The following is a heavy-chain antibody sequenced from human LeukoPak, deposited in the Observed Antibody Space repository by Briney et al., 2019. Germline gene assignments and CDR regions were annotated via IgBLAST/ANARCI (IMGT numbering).Heavy chain of an antibody. CDR3: ARDRPFDP. V-gene: IGHV6-1*01. J-gene: IGHJ5*02. CDR2: TYYRSKWYY. Sequence: XXWXXXXXXRGFEWLGSTYYRSKWYYDYAVSVKSRITITPDTSKNQFSLQLNSVTPEDTAVYYCARDRPFDPWGQGTLVTVSS.